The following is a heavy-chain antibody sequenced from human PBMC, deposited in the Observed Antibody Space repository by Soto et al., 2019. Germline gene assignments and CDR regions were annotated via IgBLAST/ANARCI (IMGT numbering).Heavy chain of an antibody. Sequence: LRLSCAASGFTFSSYAMHWVRQAPGKGLEWVAVISYDGSNKYYADSVKGRFTISRDNSKNTLYLQMNSLRAEDTAVYYCARDRTEEDYSNYGGGWFDPWGQGTLVTVSS. CDR2: ISYDGSNK. CDR1: GFTFSSYA. D-gene: IGHD4-4*01. CDR3: ARDRTEEDYSNYGGGWFDP. V-gene: IGHV3-30-3*01. J-gene: IGHJ5*02.